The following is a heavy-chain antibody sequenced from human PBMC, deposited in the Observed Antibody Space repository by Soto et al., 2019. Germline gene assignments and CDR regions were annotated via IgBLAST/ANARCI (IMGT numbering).Heavy chain of an antibody. CDR2: ISGSGGST. Sequence: GGSLRLSCAASGFTFSSYAMSWVRQAPGKGLEWVSAISGSGGSTYYADSVKGRFTISRDNSKNTLYLQMNSLRAEDTAVYYCAKVAQYSSSWYAGYYGMDVWGQGTTVTVS. CDR1: GFTFSSYA. CDR3: AKVAQYSSSWYAGYYGMDV. V-gene: IGHV3-23*01. D-gene: IGHD6-13*01. J-gene: IGHJ6*02.